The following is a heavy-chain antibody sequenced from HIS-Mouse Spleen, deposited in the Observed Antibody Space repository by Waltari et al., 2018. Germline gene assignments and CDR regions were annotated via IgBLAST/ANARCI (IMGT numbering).Heavy chain of an antibody. D-gene: IGHD6-13*01. CDR2: IYSGGST. V-gene: IGHV3-53*02. CDR1: GFTVSSNS. J-gene: IGHJ2*01. CDR3: ARDHGDSSSWYWYFDL. Sequence: EVQLVETGGGLIQPGGSLRLSCAASGFTVSSNSMSWVRPAPGKGLEWVSVIYSGGSTYYADSVKGRFTISRDNSKNTLYLQMNSLRAEDTAVYYCARDHGDSSSWYWYFDLWGRGTLVTVSS.